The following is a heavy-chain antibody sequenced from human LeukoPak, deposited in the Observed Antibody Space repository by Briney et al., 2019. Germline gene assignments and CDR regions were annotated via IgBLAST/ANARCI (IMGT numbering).Heavy chain of an antibody. Sequence: PSETLSLTCTVSGGSINNYYWSWIRQPPGKGLEWIGYIYYRGSTNYNPSLKSRVTISIDTSKNQFSLKLSSVSAADTAVYYCARGPGYYDSSVYYFDYWGQGTLVTVSS. CDR1: GGSINNYY. CDR2: IYYRGST. J-gene: IGHJ4*02. V-gene: IGHV4-59*01. D-gene: IGHD3-22*01. CDR3: ARGPGYYDSSVYYFDY.